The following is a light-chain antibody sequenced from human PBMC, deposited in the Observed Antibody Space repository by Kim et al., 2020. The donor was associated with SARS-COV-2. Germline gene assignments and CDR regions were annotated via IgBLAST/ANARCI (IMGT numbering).Light chain of an antibody. Sequence: QSITISCIGTSSDIGASNWVAWYQQHPGKVPKLIIYNVSRRPSGVSNRFSGFQSGNTASLTISGLQAEDEADYYCSSYTANNIFYVFGTGTAVTVL. CDR3: SSYTANNIFYV. CDR2: NVS. J-gene: IGLJ1*01. CDR1: SSDIGASNW. V-gene: IGLV2-14*03.